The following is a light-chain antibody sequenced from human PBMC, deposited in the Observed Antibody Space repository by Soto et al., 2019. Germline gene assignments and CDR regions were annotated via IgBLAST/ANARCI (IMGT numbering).Light chain of an antibody. J-gene: IGKJ3*01. Sequence: DLQMTQSPSSLSASVGDRVTITCQASHDITSYLNWYQHKPGKAPKLLSYDASILEAGVPSRYSGSGSGTDFTFTISSLQPEDVATYYCQKCDYLPIFGPGTTVDLK. CDR1: HDITSY. CDR2: DAS. V-gene: IGKV1-33*01. CDR3: QKCDYLPI.